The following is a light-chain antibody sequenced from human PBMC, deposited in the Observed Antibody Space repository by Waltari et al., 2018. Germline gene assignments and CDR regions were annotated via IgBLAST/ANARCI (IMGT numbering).Light chain of an antibody. V-gene: IGLV2-14*03. CDR3: CTYTSSDTRV. J-gene: IGLJ1*01. CDR1: VSDIGASMY. CDR2: EVT. Sequence: QSALTQPASVSASPGQSITISCSGIVSDIGASMYVSWYQQHPGKAPKLMIYEVTYRPSGVSDRFSGSKSGNTASLTISGLQAEDEADYFCCTYTSSDTRVFGTGTKVTVL.